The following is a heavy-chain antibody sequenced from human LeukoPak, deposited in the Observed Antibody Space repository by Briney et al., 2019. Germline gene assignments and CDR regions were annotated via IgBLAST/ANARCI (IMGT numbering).Heavy chain of an antibody. CDR2: IYHSGST. Sequence: NPSETLSLTCAVSGGSISSSNWWSWVRQPPGKGLEWIGEIYHSGSTNYNPSLKSRVTISVDKSKNQFSLKLSSVTAADTAVYYCARDNHGSSWSRDYYYYGMDVWGQGTTVTVSS. J-gene: IGHJ6*02. CDR3: ARDNHGSSWSRDYYYYGMDV. V-gene: IGHV4-4*02. CDR1: GGSISSSNW. D-gene: IGHD6-13*01.